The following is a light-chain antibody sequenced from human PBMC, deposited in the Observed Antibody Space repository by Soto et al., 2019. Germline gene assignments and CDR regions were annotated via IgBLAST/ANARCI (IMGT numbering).Light chain of an antibody. Sequence: QSALSQPASVSGSPGQSITISCTGTNNDVGYYNYVSWYQQHPGQAPKLMISEVTTRPSGVSDRFSGSKSGNTASLTISRLQAEDEAHYYCSSYTTAYTQVFGGGTKLIVL. CDR3: SSYTTAYTQV. CDR2: EVT. CDR1: NNDVGYYNY. J-gene: IGLJ3*02. V-gene: IGLV2-14*01.